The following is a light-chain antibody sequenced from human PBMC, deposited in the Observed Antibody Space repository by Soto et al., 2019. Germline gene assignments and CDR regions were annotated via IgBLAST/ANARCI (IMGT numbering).Light chain of an antibody. V-gene: IGLV2-14*01. Sequence: QSVMRQLASVSGSPGRSITISCTGTGSDIGYFNYVSWYQQQPGRAPKLMIYEVYNRPSGVSICFSGSKSGSTASLTISGLQAEDEADSYCKSYAVGSTHVFGTGTKVTVL. J-gene: IGLJ1*01. CDR3: KSYAVGSTHV. CDR1: GSDIGYFNY. CDR2: EVY.